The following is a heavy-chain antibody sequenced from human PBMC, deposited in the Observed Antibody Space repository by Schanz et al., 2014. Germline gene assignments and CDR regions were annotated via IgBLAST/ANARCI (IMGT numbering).Heavy chain of an antibody. CDR1: GGTFSSFG. D-gene: IGHD1-26*01. Sequence: VQLEQSGAEVKKPGSSVKVSCKASGGTFSSFGINWVRQAPGQGLEWMGRIIPSLGLAKYEQKFQDKVTITADTSTTTAYMELSGLRSEDTAVYYCARFNSGSHSPPYYYYGMDVWGQGTTVTVSS. J-gene: IGHJ6*02. CDR3: ARFNSGSHSPPYYYYGMDV. V-gene: IGHV1-69*02. CDR2: IIPSLGLA.